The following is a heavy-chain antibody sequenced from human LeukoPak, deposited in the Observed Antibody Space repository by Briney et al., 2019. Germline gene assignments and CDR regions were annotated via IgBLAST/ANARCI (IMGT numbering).Heavy chain of an antibody. V-gene: IGHV6-1*01. CDR1: GDSVSSNNGA. Sequence: SQTLSLTCAISGDSVSSNNGAWNWIRQSPSRGLEWLGRTYYRSKWYNDYAVSMKGRITINPDTSKNQFSLQLNSVTPEDTAVYYCASDVGSSGWYTFDYWGQGTLVTASS. CDR2: TYYRSKWYN. CDR3: ASDVGSSGWYTFDY. J-gene: IGHJ4*02. D-gene: IGHD6-19*01.